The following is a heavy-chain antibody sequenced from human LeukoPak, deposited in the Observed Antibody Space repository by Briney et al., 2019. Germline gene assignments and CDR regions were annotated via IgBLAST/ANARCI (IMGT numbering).Heavy chain of an antibody. CDR1: GGSISSGGYS. D-gene: IGHD1-1*01. Sequence: SETLSLTCAVSGGSISSGGYSWSWIRQPPGKGLEWIGYIYHSGSTYYNPSLKSRVTISVDRSKNQFSLKLSSVTAADTALYYCARDPGPTGTYDYWGQGTLVTVSS. J-gene: IGHJ4*02. CDR2: IYHSGST. CDR3: ARDPGPTGTYDY. V-gene: IGHV4-30-2*01.